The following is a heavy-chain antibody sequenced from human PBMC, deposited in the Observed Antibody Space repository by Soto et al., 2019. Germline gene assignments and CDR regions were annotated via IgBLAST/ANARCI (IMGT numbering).Heavy chain of an antibody. CDR3: ARLEGLATISYYFDF. J-gene: IGHJ4*02. V-gene: IGHV4-39*01. CDR1: GGSISSSSYY. D-gene: IGHD3-9*01. Sequence: SETLSLTCSVSGGSISSSSYYWGWIRQPPGKGLEWIGSIYYSGSTYYNPSLKSRVTISIDKSKNQFSLKLSSLTAADTAAYYCARLEGLATISYYFDFWGQGTLVTVSS. CDR2: IYYSGST.